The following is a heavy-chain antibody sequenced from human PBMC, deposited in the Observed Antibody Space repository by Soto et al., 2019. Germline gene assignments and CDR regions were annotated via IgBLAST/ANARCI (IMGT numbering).Heavy chain of an antibody. V-gene: IGHV3-64D*06. CDR2: ISSNGGST. Sequence: GGSLRVSCSASGFTFIIYAMHWVLQAAWKGLEYVSAISSNGGSTYYADSVKGRFTISRDNSKNTLYLQMSSLRAEDTAVYYCVKVKGRGPQELLGVGDAFDIWGQGT. CDR1: GFTFIIYA. CDR3: VKVKGRGPQELLGVGDAFDI. D-gene: IGHD1-26*01. J-gene: IGHJ3*02.